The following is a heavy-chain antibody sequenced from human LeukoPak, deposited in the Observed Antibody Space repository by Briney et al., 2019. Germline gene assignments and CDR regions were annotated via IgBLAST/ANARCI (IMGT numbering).Heavy chain of an antibody. D-gene: IGHD2-2*01. CDR1: GFTVSSNY. CDR2: IYSGGST. J-gene: IGHJ4*02. Sequence: GGSLRLSCAASGFTVSSNYMSWVRQAPGKGLEWVSVIYSGGSTYYSDSVKGRFTITRDKDKNTLYLQMNSLRAEDKDVYYCARGGDCSSTSCPHYYFDYWGQGTLVTVSS. V-gene: IGHV3-53*01. CDR3: ARGGDCSSTSCPHYYFDY.